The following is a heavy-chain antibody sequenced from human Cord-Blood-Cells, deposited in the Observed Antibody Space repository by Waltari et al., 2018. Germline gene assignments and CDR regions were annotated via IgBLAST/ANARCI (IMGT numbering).Heavy chain of an antibody. CDR1: GYTFTAYY. CDR2: INPNRGGT. CDR3: ARGYDFWSGYDY. D-gene: IGHD3-3*01. V-gene: IGHV1-2*02. Sequence: QVQLVQSGAEVKKPGASVTVSCKASGYTFTAYYMPWLRQAPGQGLEWMGWINPNRGGTNYAQKFQGRVTMTSDTSISTAYMELSRLRSDDTAVYYCARGYDFWSGYDYWGQGTLVTVSS. J-gene: IGHJ4*02.